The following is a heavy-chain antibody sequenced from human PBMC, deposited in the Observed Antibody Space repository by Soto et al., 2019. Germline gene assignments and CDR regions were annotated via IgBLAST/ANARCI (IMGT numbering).Heavy chain of an antibody. CDR3: VRREWFGAFQH. CDR2: IYYSGST. Sequence: QLQLQESGPGLVKPSETLSLTCTVSGGSISSSSYYWGWIRQPPGKGLEWIGSIYYSGSTYYNPSLKSRVTIFVDMSKNQFSLKLSSVTAADTAVYYCVRREWFGAFQHWGQGTLVTVSS. D-gene: IGHD3-10*01. CDR1: GGSISSSSYY. J-gene: IGHJ1*01. V-gene: IGHV4-39*01.